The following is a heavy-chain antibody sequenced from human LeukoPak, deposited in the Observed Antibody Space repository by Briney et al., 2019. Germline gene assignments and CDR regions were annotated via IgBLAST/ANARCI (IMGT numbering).Heavy chain of an antibody. CDR3: AREVYYYGSGSYYTLKWFDP. D-gene: IGHD3-10*01. V-gene: IGHV4-34*01. J-gene: IGHJ5*02. CDR1: GGSFSGYY. Sequence: SETLSLTCAVYGGSFSGYYWSWIRQPPGKGLEWIGEINHSGSTNYNPSLKSRVTISVDTSKNQFSLKLSSVTAADTAVYYCAREVYYYGSGSYYTLKWFDPWGQGTLVTVSS. CDR2: INHSGST.